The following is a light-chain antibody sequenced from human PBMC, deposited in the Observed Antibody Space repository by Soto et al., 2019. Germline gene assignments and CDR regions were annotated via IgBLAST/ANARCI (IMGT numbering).Light chain of an antibody. CDR3: QQYNNWPPRGT. V-gene: IGKV3-15*01. J-gene: IGKJ1*01. Sequence: EIVLTQSPATLSVSPGERATLSCRASQGVSSNLAWYQQKPGQGPRLLIYGASTRATGIPARFSGSGSGTEFTLYISSLQPEDFALYYCQQYNNWPPRGTFGQGTKVEFK. CDR1: QGVSSN. CDR2: GAS.